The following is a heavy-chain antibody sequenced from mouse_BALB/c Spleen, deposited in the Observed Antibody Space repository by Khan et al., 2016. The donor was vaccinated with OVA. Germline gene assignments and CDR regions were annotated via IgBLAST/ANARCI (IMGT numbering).Heavy chain of an antibody. V-gene: IGHV1S136*01. D-gene: IGHD1-1*01. CDR1: AYTFTSYV. CDR3: ARRVLYYFDY. CDR2: IYPYNDDT. Sequence: VQLQQSGPELVKPGASVKMSCKASAYTFTSYVIHWVKQKPGQGLEWIGYIYPYNDDTKYNGKFKGKATLTSDKSSSTAFMELSSLTSEDSAVYYRARRVLYYFDYWGQGTTLTVSS. J-gene: IGHJ2*01.